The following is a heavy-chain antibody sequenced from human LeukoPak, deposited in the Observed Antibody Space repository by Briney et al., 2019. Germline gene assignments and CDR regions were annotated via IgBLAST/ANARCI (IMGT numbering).Heavy chain of an antibody. CDR1: GFTFTSYE. V-gene: IGHV3-48*03. J-gene: IGHJ6*02. Sequence: GGSLRLSCAASGFTFTSYEMNWVRQTPGKGLECVSYISSSGSTIYYTDSVKGRFTISRDNAKNSMYLQLNRLRAEDTAVYYCARGEKYYYDSSGYSRYYYYYGMDVWGQGTTVTVSS. CDR2: ISSSGSTI. CDR3: ARGEKYYYDSSGYSRYYYYYGMDV. D-gene: IGHD3-22*01.